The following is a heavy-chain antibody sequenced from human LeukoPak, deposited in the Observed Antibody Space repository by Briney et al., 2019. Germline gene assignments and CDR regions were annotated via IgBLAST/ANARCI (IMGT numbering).Heavy chain of an antibody. CDR3: ARAVAGTLGDY. V-gene: IGHV3-11*01. D-gene: IGHD6-19*01. CDR2: ISSSGSTI. CDR1: GFTFSDYY. Sequence: GGSLRLSCAASGFTFSDYYMSWIRQAPGKGLEWVSYISSSGSTIYYAHSLKGPFTISRDNAKNSLYLQMNSLRAEDTAVYYCARAVAGTLGDYWGQGTLVTVSS. J-gene: IGHJ4*02.